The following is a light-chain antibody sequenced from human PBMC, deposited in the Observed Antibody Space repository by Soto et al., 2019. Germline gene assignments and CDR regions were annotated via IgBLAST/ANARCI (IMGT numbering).Light chain of an antibody. Sequence: IRMTQSPSSLSASVGDRITITCRANESVGNWLAWYQQKPGTAPKLLIYGASTLQTGVPSRFSGSRSGTDFALTVTSLQPEDFATYYCQQANSYWTFGQGTKVDIK. CDR3: QQANSYWT. CDR1: ESVGNW. CDR2: GAS. V-gene: IGKV1D-12*01. J-gene: IGKJ1*01.